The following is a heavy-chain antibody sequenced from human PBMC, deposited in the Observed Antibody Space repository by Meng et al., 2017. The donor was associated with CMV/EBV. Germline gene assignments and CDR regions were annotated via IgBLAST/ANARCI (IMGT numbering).Heavy chain of an antibody. V-gene: IGHV3-21*01. J-gene: IGHJ4*02. D-gene: IGHD3/OR15-3a*01. CDR3: TRGDFDFWTGRIFDK. Sequence: GESLKIPCAASGFTFSDYTMNWVRPAPGKGLEWVSSISSDSGYSYYADSVRGRFTISRDNADYSLYLQLNNLRAEDTAVYYCTRGDFDFWTGRIFDKWGQGTLVTVSS. CDR2: ISSDSGYS. CDR1: GFTFSDYT.